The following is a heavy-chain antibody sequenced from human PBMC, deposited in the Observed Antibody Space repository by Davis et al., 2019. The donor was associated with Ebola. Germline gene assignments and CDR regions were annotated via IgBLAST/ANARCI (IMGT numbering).Heavy chain of an antibody. D-gene: IGHD2-15*01. J-gene: IGHJ4*02. CDR1: GGSISTGGYY. Sequence: SETLSLTCAVSGGSISTGGYYWSCIRPHPGKGLEFIGYIYYSGSTYYNPSLNSRVTISVDTSKNQFSLKLSSVTAADTAVYYCARGFYCSGGSCYSYWGQGTLVTVSS. CDR3: ARGFYCSGGSCYSY. V-gene: IGHV4-31*11. CDR2: IYYSGST.